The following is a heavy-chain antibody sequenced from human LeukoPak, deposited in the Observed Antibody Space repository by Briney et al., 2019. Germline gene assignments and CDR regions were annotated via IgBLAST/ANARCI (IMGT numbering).Heavy chain of an antibody. V-gene: IGHV1-69*02. CDR3: AILDYYDSSGYYSRYFQH. CDR2: IIPILGIA. Sequence: SVKVSCKDSGGTFSSYTISWVRQAPGQGLEWMGRIIPILGIANYAQKFQGRVTITADKSTSTAYMELSSLRSEDTAVYYCAILDYYDSSGYYSRYFQHWGQGTLVTVSS. CDR1: GGTFSSYT. D-gene: IGHD3-22*01. J-gene: IGHJ1*01.